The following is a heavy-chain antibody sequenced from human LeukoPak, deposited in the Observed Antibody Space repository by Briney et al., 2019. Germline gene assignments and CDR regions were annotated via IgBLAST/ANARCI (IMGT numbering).Heavy chain of an antibody. J-gene: IGHJ6*02. CDR3: ARDRSNYYGMDV. CDR2: ISSSSSYI. V-gene: IGHV3-21*01. CDR1: GFTFSSYS. Sequence: GGPLRLSCAASGFTFSSYSMNWVRQAPGKGLEWVSSISSSSSYIYYADSVKGRFTISRDNAKNSLYLQMNSLRAEDTAVYYCARDRSNYYGMDVWGQGTTVTVSS.